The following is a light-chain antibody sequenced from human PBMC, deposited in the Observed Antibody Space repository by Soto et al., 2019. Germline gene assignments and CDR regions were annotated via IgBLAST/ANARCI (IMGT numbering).Light chain of an antibody. V-gene: IGLV2-23*01. CDR1: SSDVGSYNL. CDR3: CSYAGSFWV. Sequence: QSVLTQPASVSGSPGQSITISCTGTSSDVGSYNLVSWYQQHPGKAPKLMIYEGSKRPSGVSNRFSGPKSGNTASLTISGLQAEDEADYYCCSYAGSFWVFGGGTKLTVL. J-gene: IGLJ3*02. CDR2: EGS.